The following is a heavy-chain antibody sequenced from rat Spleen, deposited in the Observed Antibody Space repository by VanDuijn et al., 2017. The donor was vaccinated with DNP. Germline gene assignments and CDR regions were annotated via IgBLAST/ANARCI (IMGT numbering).Heavy chain of an antibody. J-gene: IGHJ4*01. D-gene: IGHD1-5*01. CDR3: TIGTTLYVMDA. V-gene: IGHV4-2*01. CDR1: GFNFNDYW. CDR2: INKDSSTI. Sequence: EVKLVESGGGLVQPGRSLKLSCAASGFNFNDYWMGWVRQAPGKGLEWIGQINKDSSTINYIPSLKEKITISRDNVQNTLYLQMDSLRSEDTATYYCTIGTTLYVMDAWGQGASVTVSS.